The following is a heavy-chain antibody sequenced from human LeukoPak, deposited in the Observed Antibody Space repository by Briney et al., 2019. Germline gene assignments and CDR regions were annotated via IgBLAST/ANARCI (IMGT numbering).Heavy chain of an antibody. CDR1: GGSISSGRYY. V-gene: IGHV4-61*02. D-gene: IGHD6-19*01. CDR3: ATIAVAGHFDY. CDR2: IFTSGST. Sequence: SETLSLTCNVSGGSISSGRYYWSWIRLPAGKGLEWIGRIFTSGSTDYNPSLKSRVTISLDTSKNQFSLKLSSVTAADTAVYYCATIAVAGHFDYWGQGTLVTVSS. J-gene: IGHJ4*02.